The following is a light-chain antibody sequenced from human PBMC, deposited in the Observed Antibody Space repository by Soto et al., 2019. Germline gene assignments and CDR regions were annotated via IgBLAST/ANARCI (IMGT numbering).Light chain of an antibody. CDR3: CSYAGSYTYV. V-gene: IGLV2-11*01. Sequence: SGLTQPRSVSGSPGQSVTISCTGTSSDVGGYNYVSWYQQHPGKAPKLMIYDVSKRPSGVPDRFSGSKSGNTASLTISGLQAEDEADYYCCSYAGSYTYVFGTGTKVTLL. CDR1: SSDVGGYNY. J-gene: IGLJ1*01. CDR2: DVS.